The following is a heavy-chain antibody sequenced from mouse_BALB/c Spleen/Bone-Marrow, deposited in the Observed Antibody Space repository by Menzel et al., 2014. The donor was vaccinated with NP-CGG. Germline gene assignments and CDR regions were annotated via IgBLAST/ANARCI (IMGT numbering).Heavy chain of an antibody. CDR1: GFNIKDTY. J-gene: IGHJ2*01. Sequence: EVQLQQSGAELVKPGASVKLSCTASGFNIKDTYMHWVKQRPEQGLEWIGRIDPANGNTKYDPKFQGKASITADTSSNTAYLQLSSPTSEDTAVYCCASYVYGYYFDYWGQGTTLTVSS. CDR2: IDPANGNT. V-gene: IGHV14-3*02. D-gene: IGHD2-2*01. CDR3: ASYVYGYYFDY.